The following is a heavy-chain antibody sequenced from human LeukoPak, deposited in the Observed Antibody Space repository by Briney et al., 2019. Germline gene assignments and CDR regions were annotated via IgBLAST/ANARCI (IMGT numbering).Heavy chain of an antibody. CDR2: IYHSGST. V-gene: IGHV4-34*01. CDR1: GGSISGYY. CDR3: ARFLRFLEDYDAFDI. Sequence: SETLSLTCSVSGGSISGYYWSWVRQPPGKGLEWIGEIYHSGSTNYNPSLKSRVTISVDKSKNQFSLKLSSVTAADTAVYYCARFLRFLEDYDAFDIWGQGTMVTVSS. D-gene: IGHD3-3*01. J-gene: IGHJ3*02.